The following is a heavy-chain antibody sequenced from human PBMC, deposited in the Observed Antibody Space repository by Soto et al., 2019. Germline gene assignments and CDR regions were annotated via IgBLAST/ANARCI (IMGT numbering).Heavy chain of an antibody. Sequence: QVQLVESGGGVVQPGRSLRLSCAASGFTFSSYGMHWVRQAPGKGLEWVAVIWYDGSNKYYADSVKGRFIISRDNSKNTLYLQMNGLRAEDTAVYYCARDGDGYSSGWDNWFDPWVQGTLVTVSS. CDR2: IWYDGSNK. CDR1: GFTFSSYG. CDR3: ARDGDGYSSGWDNWFDP. V-gene: IGHV3-33*01. D-gene: IGHD6-19*01. J-gene: IGHJ5*02.